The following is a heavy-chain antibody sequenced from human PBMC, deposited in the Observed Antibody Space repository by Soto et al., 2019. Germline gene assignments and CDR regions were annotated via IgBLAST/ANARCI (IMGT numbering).Heavy chain of an antibody. D-gene: IGHD1-20*01. CDR3: ARDLTGTAASFDY. Sequence: GGSLRLSCAASGFTFSSYAMHWVRQAPGKGLEWVAVISYDGSNKYYADSVKGRFTISRDNSKNTLYLQMNSLRAEDTAVYYCARDLTGTAASFDYWGQGTLVTVSS. CDR2: ISYDGSNK. V-gene: IGHV3-30-3*01. CDR1: GFTFSSYA. J-gene: IGHJ4*02.